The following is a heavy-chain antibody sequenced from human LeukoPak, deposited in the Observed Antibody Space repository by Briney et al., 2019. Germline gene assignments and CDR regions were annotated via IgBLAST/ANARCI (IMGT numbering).Heavy chain of an antibody. CDR3: ARDSGFHDAFDI. D-gene: IGHD3-10*01. V-gene: IGHV4-59*01. J-gene: IGHJ3*02. Sequence: SETLSLTCTVSGGSISSYYWSWIRQPPGKGLEWIGYIYYSGGTNYNPSLKSRVTISVDTSKNQFSLKLSSVTAADTAVYYCARDSGFHDAFDIWGQGTMVTVSS. CDR2: IYYSGGT. CDR1: GGSISSYY.